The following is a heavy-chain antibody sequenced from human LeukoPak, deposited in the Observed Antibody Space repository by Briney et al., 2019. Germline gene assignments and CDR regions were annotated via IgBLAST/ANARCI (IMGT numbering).Heavy chain of an antibody. CDR1: GFTFSTYS. CDR2: ISDSGAM. Sequence: GGSLRLSCAASGFTFSTYSMKWDRQAPGKGLEWVSYISDSGAMYYADSVRGRFTISRENAQNSLFLQMNSLRAEDTAVYYCARDGGYRGYDADCWGQGTLVTVSS. J-gene: IGHJ4*02. CDR3: ARDGGYRGYDADC. V-gene: IGHV3-48*01. D-gene: IGHD5-12*01.